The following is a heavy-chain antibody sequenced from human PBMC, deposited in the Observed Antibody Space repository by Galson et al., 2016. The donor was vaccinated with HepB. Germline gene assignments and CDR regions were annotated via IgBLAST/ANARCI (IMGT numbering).Heavy chain of an antibody. CDR2: ISNTANTI. J-gene: IGHJ4*02. CDR3: TSGKGNGNYFEY. CDR1: GFTFRSYG. Sequence: SLRLSCAASGFTFRSYGMDWVRQAPGKGLEWVSYISNTANTIYYADSVKGRFTISRDNAQGSLSLQMNSLRAEDTAVYYCTSGKGNGNYFEYWGQGTQVTVSS. V-gene: IGHV3-48*01. D-gene: IGHD4-23*01.